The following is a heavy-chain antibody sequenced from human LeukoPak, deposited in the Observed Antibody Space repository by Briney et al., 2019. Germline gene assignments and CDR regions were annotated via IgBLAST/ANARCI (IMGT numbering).Heavy chain of an antibody. Sequence: GGSLRLSCAASGFTFSSYGMHWVRQAPGKGLEWVAFIRYDGSNKYYADSVKGRFTISRDNSKNTLYLQMNSLRAEDTAVYYCAPLAGDIVVVPAAIRSWFDPWGQGTLVTVSS. CDR2: IRYDGSNK. CDR1: GFTFSSYG. D-gene: IGHD2-2*02. V-gene: IGHV3-30*02. CDR3: APLAGDIVVVPAAIRSWFDP. J-gene: IGHJ5*02.